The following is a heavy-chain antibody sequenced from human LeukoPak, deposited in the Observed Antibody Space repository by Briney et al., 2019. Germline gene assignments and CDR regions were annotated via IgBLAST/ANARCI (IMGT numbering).Heavy chain of an antibody. CDR1: GFTFDNAW. V-gene: IGHV3-74*01. CDR2: ISADGSIT. J-gene: IGHJ4*02. Sequence: GGSLRLSCAASGFTFDNAWMSWARQAPGKGLVWVSRISADGSITNYADSVKGRFTISRDNAENTLYLQMNSLRADDTAVYYCARDRGPRTGFMVREAYDYWGQGTLVTVSS. D-gene: IGHD3-10*01. CDR3: ARDRGPRTGFMVREAYDY.